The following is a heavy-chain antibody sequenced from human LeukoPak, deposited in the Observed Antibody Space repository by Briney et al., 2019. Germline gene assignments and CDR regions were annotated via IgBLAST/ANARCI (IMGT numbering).Heavy chain of an antibody. CDR2: ITGGGDST. Sequence: GGSLRLSCAASGFIFSSYAMGWVRRAPGKGLEWISAITGGGDSTYCADPVKGRFTISRDNSKNTLYLQMNSLRVEDTAVYYCTKGPPDSSTWYKRTEGWGQGTLVTVSS. CDR3: TKGPPDSSTWYKRTEG. D-gene: IGHD6-13*01. V-gene: IGHV3-23*01. CDR1: GFIFSSYA. J-gene: IGHJ4*02.